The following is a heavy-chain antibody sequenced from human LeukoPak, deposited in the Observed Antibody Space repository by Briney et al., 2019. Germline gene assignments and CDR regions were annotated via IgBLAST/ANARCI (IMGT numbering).Heavy chain of an antibody. CDR2: IYYSGST. CDR1: GGSISSYY. V-gene: IGHV4-59*01. Sequence: SETLSLTCTVSGGSISSYYWSWIRQPPGKGLEWIGYIYYSGSTNYNPSLKSRVTISVDTSKNQFSLKLSSVTAADTALYYCARFSMYYDILTGLDYWGQGTLVTVSS. CDR3: ARFSMYYDILTGLDY. J-gene: IGHJ4*02. D-gene: IGHD3-9*01.